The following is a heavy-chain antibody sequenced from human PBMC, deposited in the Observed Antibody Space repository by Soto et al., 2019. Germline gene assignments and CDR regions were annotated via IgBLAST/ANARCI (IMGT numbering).Heavy chain of an antibody. CDR1: GGSISSGDYY. CDR3: AREPTLYGDHRYFDL. D-gene: IGHD4-17*01. CDR2: IFYSGST. V-gene: IGHV4-30-4*01. J-gene: IGHJ2*01. Sequence: QVQLQESGPGLVKPSQTLSLTCTVSGGSISSGDYYWSWIRQPPGKGLEWIGYIFYSGSTYYNPSLKSRVTISVDTSKNQFSLKLSSVTAADTAVYYCAREPTLYGDHRYFDLWGRGTLVTVSS.